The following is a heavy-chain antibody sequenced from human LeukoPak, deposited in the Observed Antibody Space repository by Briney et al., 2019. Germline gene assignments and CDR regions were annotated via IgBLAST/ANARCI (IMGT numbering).Heavy chain of an antibody. Sequence: SETLSLTCAVYGGSFSGYYWSWIRQPPGKGLEWIGEINHSGITNYNPSLKSRLTISVDTSKNQFSLKLTSVTAADTAVYYCARPRVRGIIIRGFDYWGQGTLVTVSS. V-gene: IGHV4-34*01. CDR1: GGSFSGYY. CDR3: ARPRVRGIIIRGFDY. CDR2: INHSGIT. J-gene: IGHJ4*02. D-gene: IGHD3-10*01.